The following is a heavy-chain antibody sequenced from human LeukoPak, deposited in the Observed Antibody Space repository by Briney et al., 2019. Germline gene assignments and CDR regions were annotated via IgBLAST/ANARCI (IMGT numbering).Heavy chain of an antibody. V-gene: IGHV4-31*03. Sequence: SETLSLTCTVSGGSISSGGYYWSWIRQHPGKGLEWIGYIYYSGSTYYNPSLKSRVTISVDTSKNQFSLKLSSVTAADTAVYYCARGVPYDILTGSNNWFDPWGQGTLVTVSS. D-gene: IGHD3-9*01. CDR3: ARGVPYDILTGSNNWFDP. J-gene: IGHJ5*02. CDR1: GGSISSGGYY. CDR2: IYYSGST.